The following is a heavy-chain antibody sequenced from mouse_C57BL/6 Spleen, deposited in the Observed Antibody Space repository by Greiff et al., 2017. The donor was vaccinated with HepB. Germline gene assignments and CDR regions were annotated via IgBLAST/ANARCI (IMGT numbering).Heavy chain of an antibody. CDR3: TISTMVSHYFDY. D-gene: IGHD2-2*01. Sequence: EVQLQQSGTVLARPGASVKMSCKTSGYTFTSYWMHWVKQRPGQGLEWIGAIYPGNSDTSYNQKFKGKAKLTAVTSASTAYMELSSLTNEDSAVYYCTISTMVSHYFDYWGQGTTLTVSS. CDR1: GYTFTSYW. J-gene: IGHJ2*01. CDR2: IYPGNSDT. V-gene: IGHV1-5*01.